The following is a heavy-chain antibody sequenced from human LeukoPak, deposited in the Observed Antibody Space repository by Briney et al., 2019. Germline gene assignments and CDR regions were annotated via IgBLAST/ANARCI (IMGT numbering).Heavy chain of an antibody. V-gene: IGHV3-48*03. CDR2: ISSSGSTI. J-gene: IGHJ4*02. CDR3: ARVQDGSSFDY. CDR1: GFTFSSYE. Sequence: PGGSLRLSCAASGFTFSSYEMNWVRQAPGKGLEWVSYISSSGSTIHYADSVKGRFTISRDNAKNSLYLQMNSLRAEDTAVYYCARVQDGSSFDYWGQGTLVTVSS. D-gene: IGHD5-24*01.